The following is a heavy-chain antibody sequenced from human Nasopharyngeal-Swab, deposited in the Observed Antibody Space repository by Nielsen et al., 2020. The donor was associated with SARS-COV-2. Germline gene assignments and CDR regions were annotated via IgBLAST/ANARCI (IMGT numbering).Heavy chain of an antibody. D-gene: IGHD2-2*01. CDR2: INPSGGST. V-gene: IGHV1-46*01. CDR3: ARDRDCSSTSCYRGIDI. J-gene: IGHJ3*02. Sequence: WVRQAPGQGLAWMGIINPSGGSTSYAQKFQGRVTMTRDTSTSTVYMELSSLRSEDTAVYYCARDRDCSSTSCYRGIDIWGQGTMVTVSS.